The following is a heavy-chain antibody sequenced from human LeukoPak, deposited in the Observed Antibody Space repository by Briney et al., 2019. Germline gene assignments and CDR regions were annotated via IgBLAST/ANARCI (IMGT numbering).Heavy chain of an antibody. D-gene: IGHD3-22*01. J-gene: IGHJ4*02. Sequence: SETLSLTCAVYGGSFSGYYWSWIRQPPGKGPEWIGYIYYSGSTNYNPSLKSRVTISVDTSKNQFSLKLSSVTAADTAVYYCASGPPLTYYYDSRGDSGLDYWGQGTLVTVSS. V-gene: IGHV4-59*08. CDR3: ASGPPLTYYYDSRGDSGLDY. CDR2: IYYSGST. CDR1: GGSFSGYY.